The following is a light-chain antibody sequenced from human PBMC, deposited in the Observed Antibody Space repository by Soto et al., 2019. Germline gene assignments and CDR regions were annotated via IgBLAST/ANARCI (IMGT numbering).Light chain of an antibody. V-gene: IGKV1-5*01. CDR2: DAS. CDR1: QSISSW. CDR3: QKYNSDPQT. J-gene: IGKJ5*01. Sequence: DIEITQSPSNLSASVGDRVTITCRARQSISSWLAWYQQKPGRAPKLLIYDASTLESGVPSRFRGSGSGTEFTLTISSLQPEDVETYYCQKYNSDPQTFGQGTRLEIK.